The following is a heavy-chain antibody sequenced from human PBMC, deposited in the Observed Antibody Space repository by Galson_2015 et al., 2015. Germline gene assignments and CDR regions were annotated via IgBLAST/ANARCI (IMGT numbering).Heavy chain of an antibody. J-gene: IGHJ4*02. D-gene: IGHD6-19*01. V-gene: IGHV3-7*03. CDR2: IKQDSGEK. Sequence: SLRLSCAASGFSFSSHWMTWVRQAPGKGLEWVAHIKQDSGEKYYLDSVKGRFTISRDSAKNSLYLQMNSLRAEDTALYYCTTYTSGWVFDSWGQGTLVTVSS. CDR3: TTYTSGWVFDS. CDR1: GFSFSSHW.